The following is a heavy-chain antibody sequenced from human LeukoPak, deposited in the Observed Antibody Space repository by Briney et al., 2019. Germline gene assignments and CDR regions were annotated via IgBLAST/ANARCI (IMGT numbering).Heavy chain of an antibody. CDR1: GFTFSNYG. J-gene: IGHJ3*02. V-gene: IGHV3-30*02. CDR3: ARGYYYGSGSYFAFDI. Sequence: GGSLRLSCAASGFTFSNYGMNWVRQAPGKGLEWVAFIRDDGNDRYYADSVKGRFTISRDNSKNTLYLQMNSLRVEEDTAVYYCARGYYYGSGSYFAFDIWGQGTMVTVSS. D-gene: IGHD3-10*01. CDR2: IRDDGNDR.